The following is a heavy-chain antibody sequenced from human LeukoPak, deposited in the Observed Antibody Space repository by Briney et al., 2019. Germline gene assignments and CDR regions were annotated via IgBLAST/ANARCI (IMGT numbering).Heavy chain of an antibody. CDR2: ISSDGNTQ. V-gene: IGHV3-30-3*01. D-gene: IGHD1-26*01. J-gene: IGHJ5*02. CDR3: ARGGSYSGNWFDP. Sequence: GSLRLSCAASGFTFSSYAMHWVRQAPGKGLDWAAVISSDGNTQYYADSVKGRFTISRDNSKNTLYLQMNSLRAEDTAVYYCARGGSYSGNWFDPWGQGTLVTVSS. CDR1: GFTFSSYA.